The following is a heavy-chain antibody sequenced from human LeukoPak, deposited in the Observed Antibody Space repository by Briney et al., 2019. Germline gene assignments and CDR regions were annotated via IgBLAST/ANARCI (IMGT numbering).Heavy chain of an antibody. J-gene: IGHJ4*02. CDR3: ARAAGVAAAFDY. V-gene: IGHV1-2*02. CDR1: GYTFTGYY. D-gene: IGHD6-13*01. Sequence: ASVKVSCKASGYTFTGYYMHWVRQAPGQGLEWMGWINPNSGGTNYAQKFQGRVTMTRDTSISTAYMELSRLRSDDTAVYYCARAAGVAAAFDYWGQGTLVTVSS. CDR2: INPNSGGT.